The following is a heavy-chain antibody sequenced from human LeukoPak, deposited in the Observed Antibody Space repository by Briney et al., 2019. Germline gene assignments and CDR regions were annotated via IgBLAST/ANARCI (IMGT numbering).Heavy chain of an antibody. CDR3: ARTSRLLFDY. CDR2: IYYSGST. CDR1: GGSFSGYY. D-gene: IGHD6-25*01. Sequence: SETLSLTCAVYGGSFSGYYWSWIRQPPGKGLEWIGYIYYSGSTNYNPSLKSRVTISVDTSKNQFSLKLSSVTAADTAVYYCARTSRLLFDYWGQGTLVTVSS. J-gene: IGHJ4*02. V-gene: IGHV4-59*01.